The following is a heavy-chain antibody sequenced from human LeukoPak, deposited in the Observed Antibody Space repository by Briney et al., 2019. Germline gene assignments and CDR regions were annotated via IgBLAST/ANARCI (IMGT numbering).Heavy chain of an antibody. Sequence: PGGSLRLSCAASGFTFSSYGMHWVRQAPGKGLEWVAVISYDGSNKYYADSVKGRFTISRDNSKNTLYLQMNSLRAEDTAVYYCAKDSGWRWLQKFYPDAFDIWGQGTMVTVSS. J-gene: IGHJ3*02. V-gene: IGHV3-30*18. CDR1: GFTFSSYG. D-gene: IGHD5-24*01. CDR2: ISYDGSNK. CDR3: AKDSGWRWLQKFYPDAFDI.